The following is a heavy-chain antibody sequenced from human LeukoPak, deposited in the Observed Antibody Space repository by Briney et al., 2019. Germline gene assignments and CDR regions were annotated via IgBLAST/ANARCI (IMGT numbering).Heavy chain of an antibody. CDR2: VYYSGRT. CDR1: GGSISSYY. V-gene: IGHV4-59*12. J-gene: IGHJ4*02. CDR3: ARLSKYYYDSSGYGAFDY. Sequence: PSETLSLTCTVSGGSISSYYWSWIRQPPGKGLEWIGYVYYSGRTNYNPSLKSRVTISVDTSKNQFSLKLSSVTAADTAVYYCARLSKYYYDSSGYGAFDYWGQGTLVTVSS. D-gene: IGHD3-22*01.